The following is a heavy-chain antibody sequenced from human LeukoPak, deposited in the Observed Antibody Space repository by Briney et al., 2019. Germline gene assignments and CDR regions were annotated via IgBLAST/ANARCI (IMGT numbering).Heavy chain of an antibody. CDR2: IKQDGSEK. CDR3: AKGGGSLLDYDFWSGYYRDDY. D-gene: IGHD3-3*01. V-gene: IGHV3-7*01. Sequence: GGSLRLSCAASGFTFSSYWMSWVRQAPGKGLEWVANIKQDGSEKYYVDSVKGRFTISRDNAKNSLYLQMNSLRAEDTAVYYCAKGGGSLLDYDFWSGYYRDDYWGQGTLVTVSS. J-gene: IGHJ4*02. CDR1: GFTFSSYW.